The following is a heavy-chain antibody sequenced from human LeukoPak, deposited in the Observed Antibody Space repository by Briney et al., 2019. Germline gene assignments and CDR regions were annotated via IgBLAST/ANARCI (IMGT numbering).Heavy chain of an antibody. V-gene: IGHV4-34*01. CDR1: GGSFSGQY. Sequence: PSETLSLTCAVYGGSFSGQYWSWIRQPPGKGLEWIGEINHSGSTNYNPSLKSRVTISVDTSKNQFSLKLSSVTAADTAVYYCARERTATYDAFDIWGQGTMVTVSS. CDR2: INHSGST. CDR3: ARERTATYDAFDI. D-gene: IGHD2-2*01. J-gene: IGHJ3*02.